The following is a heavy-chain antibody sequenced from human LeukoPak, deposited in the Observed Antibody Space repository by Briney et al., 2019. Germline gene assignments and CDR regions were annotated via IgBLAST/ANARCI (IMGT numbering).Heavy chain of an antibody. Sequence: PGGSLRLSCAASGFTVSRNYLSWVRQAPGKGLEWVAFIRYDGSNKYYADSVKGRFTISRDNAKNSLYLQMNSLRAEDTALYYCAKDGYSSSWYKRTTAEYFQHWGQGTLVTVSS. J-gene: IGHJ1*01. CDR3: AKDGYSSSWYKRTTAEYFQH. CDR2: IRYDGSNK. V-gene: IGHV3-30*02. D-gene: IGHD6-13*01. CDR1: GFTVSRNY.